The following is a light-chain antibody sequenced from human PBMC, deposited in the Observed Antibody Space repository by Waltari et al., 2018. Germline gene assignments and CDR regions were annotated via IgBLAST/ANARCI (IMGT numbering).Light chain of an antibody. Sequence: EIGFTQSPAPLPLSPGERATLSCRASQSVSSYLAWYQQKPGQAPRLLIYDASNRATGIPARFSGSGSGTDFTLTISSLEPEDFAVYYCQQRSNWPPITFGQGTRLEIK. J-gene: IGKJ5*01. CDR1: QSVSSY. CDR3: QQRSNWPPIT. V-gene: IGKV3-11*01. CDR2: DAS.